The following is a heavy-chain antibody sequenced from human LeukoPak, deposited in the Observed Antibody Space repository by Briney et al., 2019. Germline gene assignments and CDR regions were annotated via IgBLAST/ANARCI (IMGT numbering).Heavy chain of an antibody. CDR1: GGSISSSGSY. D-gene: IGHD3-3*01. V-gene: IGHV4-39*01. CDR2: IYYSGST. J-gene: IGHJ4*02. CDR3: AIQTSGYYIRYFDY. Sequence: KPSETLSLTCTVSGGSISSSGSYWGWVRQPPGKGLEWIGSIYYSGSTYYNPSLKSRVTISVDTSKNQFSLSLSSVTAADTSVFYCAIQTSGYYIRYFDYWGQGTLVTVSS.